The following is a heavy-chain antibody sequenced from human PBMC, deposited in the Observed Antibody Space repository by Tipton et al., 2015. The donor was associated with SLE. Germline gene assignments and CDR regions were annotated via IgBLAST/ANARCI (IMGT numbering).Heavy chain of an antibody. CDR2: ISGSGGST. D-gene: IGHD6-13*01. V-gene: IGHV3-23*01. Sequence: SLRLSCAASGFTFSSYAMSWVRQAPGKGLEWVSAISGSGGSTYYADSVKGRFTISRDNSKNTLYPQMNSLRAEDTAVYYCAKGSSSWYFPSLGYWGQGTLVTVSS. CDR1: GFTFSSYA. CDR3: AKGSSSWYFPSLGY. J-gene: IGHJ4*02.